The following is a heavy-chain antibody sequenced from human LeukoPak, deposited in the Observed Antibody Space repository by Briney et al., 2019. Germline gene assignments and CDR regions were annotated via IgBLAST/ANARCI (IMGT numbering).Heavy chain of an antibody. D-gene: IGHD2-15*01. V-gene: IGHV1-69*05. CDR1: GGTFSSYA. CDR2: IIPIFGTA. CDR3: ARDGNARVARYCSGGSCYSGWFDP. Sequence: ASVKVSCKASGGTFSSYAISWVRQAPGQGLEWMGGIIPIFGTANYAQKFQGRVTITTDESTSTAYMELSSLRSEDTAVCYCARDGNARVARYCSGGSCYSGWFDPWGQGTLVTVSS. J-gene: IGHJ5*02.